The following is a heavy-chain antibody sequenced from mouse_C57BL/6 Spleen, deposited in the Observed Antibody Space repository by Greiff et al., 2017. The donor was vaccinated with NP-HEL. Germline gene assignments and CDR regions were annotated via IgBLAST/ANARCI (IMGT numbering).Heavy chain of an antibody. J-gene: IGHJ3*01. CDR3: TRDAYDSSLWFAY. D-gene: IGHD1-1*01. V-gene: IGHV5-9-1*02. CDR1: GFTFSSYA. CDR2: ISSGGDYI. Sequence: EVMLVESGEGLVKPGGSLKLSCAASGFTFSSYAMSWVRQTPEKRLEWVAYISSGGDYIYYADTLKGRFTISRDNARNTLYLKMSSLKSEDTAVYYCTRDAYDSSLWFAYWGKGTLVTVSA.